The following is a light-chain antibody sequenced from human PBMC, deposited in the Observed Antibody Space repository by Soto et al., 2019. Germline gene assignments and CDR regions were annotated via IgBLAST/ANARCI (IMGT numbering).Light chain of an antibody. CDR1: QSVDNNY. CDR3: QKYGTPRSVT. J-gene: IGKJ5*01. Sequence: EIVLTQAPGTLSLSPGEDATLSCMASQSVDNNYLAWYQQKPGQTPRLIIYGASGRADGIPHRFSGSGFGTDFTLTISKVEPEDFAVYYCQKYGTPRSVTFGQVTRLDI. CDR2: GAS. V-gene: IGKV3-20*01.